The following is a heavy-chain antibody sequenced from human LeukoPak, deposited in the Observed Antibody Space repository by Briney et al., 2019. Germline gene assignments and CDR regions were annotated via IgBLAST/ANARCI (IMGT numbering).Heavy chain of an antibody. CDR1: RSTFSNDW. CDR2: INGDGTST. CDR3: AREFLPTGAHTDAFDI. Sequence: GGSLRLSCAASRSTFSNDWVHCVRQAPGKGLVWVSRINGDGTSTSYADSVRGRFTISRDNAQNTVDLQMNSLTAEDTAVYLCAREFLPTGAHTDAFDIWGQGTMVTVSS. D-gene: IGHD7-27*01. J-gene: IGHJ3*02. V-gene: IGHV3-74*01.